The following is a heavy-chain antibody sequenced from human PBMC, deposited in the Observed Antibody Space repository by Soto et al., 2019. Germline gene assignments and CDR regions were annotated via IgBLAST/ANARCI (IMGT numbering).Heavy chain of an antibody. CDR3: AREARGAVPGMSFDY. Sequence: QVQLVQSGAQVKKPGSSVKVSCKASEGIFSSYAISWVRQAPEQGIEWMGGIIPIFGTANYAQKFQGRVTITADESTSTAYMELCSLKSEDTAVSYCAREARGAVPGMSFDYWGQGTLVIVSS. V-gene: IGHV1-69*01. CDR2: IIPIFGTA. D-gene: IGHD6-19*01. CDR1: EGIFSSYA. J-gene: IGHJ4*02.